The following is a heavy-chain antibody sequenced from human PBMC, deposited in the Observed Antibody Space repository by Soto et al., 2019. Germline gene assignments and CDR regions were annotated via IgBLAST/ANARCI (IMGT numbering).Heavy chain of an antibody. Sequence: SVKVSCKASGGTFSSYAISWVRQAPGQGLEWMGGIIPIFGTANYAQKFQGRVTITADESTSTAYMELSSLRSEDTAVYYCARDTNDFWSGYRSYYYGMDVWGQGTTVTVSS. D-gene: IGHD3-3*01. J-gene: IGHJ6*02. CDR3: ARDTNDFWSGYRSYYYGMDV. V-gene: IGHV1-69*13. CDR2: IIPIFGTA. CDR1: GGTFSSYA.